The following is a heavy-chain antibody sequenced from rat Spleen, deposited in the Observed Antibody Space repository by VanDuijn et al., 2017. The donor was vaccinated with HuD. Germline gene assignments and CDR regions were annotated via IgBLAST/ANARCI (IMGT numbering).Heavy chain of an antibody. Sequence: EVQLAETGGGLVQPGRSLKLSCVVSGFTFSDYAMAWVRQSPKKGLEWVATIIYDGSSTYYRDSVKGRFTTSRDNAKTTLYLQMDSLRSEDTATYYCARQDYGGYWFAYWGQGTLVTVSS. D-gene: IGHD1-11*01. J-gene: IGHJ3*01. V-gene: IGHV5-7*01. CDR2: IIYDGSST. CDR1: GFTFSDYA. CDR3: ARQDYGGYWFAY.